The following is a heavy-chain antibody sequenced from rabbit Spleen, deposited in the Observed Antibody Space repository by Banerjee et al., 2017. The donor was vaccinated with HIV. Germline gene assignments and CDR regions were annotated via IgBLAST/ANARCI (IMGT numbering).Heavy chain of an antibody. D-gene: IGHD6-1*01. CDR3: ASAYSDVYFNL. V-gene: IGHV1S45*01. Sequence: QEQLVESGGGLVQPGGSLKLPCKASGFDFSYYGVSWVRQAPGKGLEWIGCIGTGSGTTYYASWAKGRFTISKTSSTTVTLQMTSLTAADTATYFCASAYSDVYFNLWGPGTLVTV. CDR2: IGTGSGTT. CDR1: GFDFSYYG. J-gene: IGHJ4*01.